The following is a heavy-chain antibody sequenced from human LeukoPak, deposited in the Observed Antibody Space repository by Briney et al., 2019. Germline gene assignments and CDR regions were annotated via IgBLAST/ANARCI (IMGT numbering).Heavy chain of an antibody. CDR1: GGSISSYY. J-gene: IGHJ4*02. V-gene: IGHV4-59*08. Sequence: TSETLSLTCTVSGGSISSYYWSWIRQPPGKGLEWIGYIYYSGSTNYNPSLKGRVTISVDTSKNQFSLKLSSVTAADTAVYYCARGGIAVPGMRYYFDYWGQGTLVTVSS. CDR2: IYYSGST. CDR3: ARGGIAVPGMRYYFDY. D-gene: IGHD6-19*01.